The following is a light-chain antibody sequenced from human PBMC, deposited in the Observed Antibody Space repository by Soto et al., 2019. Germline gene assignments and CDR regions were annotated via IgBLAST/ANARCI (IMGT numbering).Light chain of an antibody. J-gene: IGLJ1*01. Sequence: QSVLTQPASVSGSPGQSITISYTGTSSDVGGYNYVSWYQQHPGKVPKLMIYEVSNRPSGVSYRFSGSKSGNTASLTISGLQAEDEADYYCSSHTSTNTRVFGTGTKVTVL. V-gene: IGLV2-14*01. CDR3: SSHTSTNTRV. CDR1: SSDVGGYNY. CDR2: EVS.